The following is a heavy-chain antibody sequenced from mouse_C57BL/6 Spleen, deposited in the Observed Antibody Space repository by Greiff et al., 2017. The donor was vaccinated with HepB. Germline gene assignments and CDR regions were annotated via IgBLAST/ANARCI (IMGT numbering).Heavy chain of an antibody. V-gene: IGHV1-72*01. CDR3: ARFNYYGSSHSYAMDY. J-gene: IGHJ4*01. D-gene: IGHD1-1*01. CDR1: GYTFTSYW. CDR2: IDPNSGGT. Sequence: QVQLQQPGAELVKPGASVKLSCKASGYTFTSYWMPWVKQRPGRGLEWIGRIDPNSGGTKYNEKFKSKATLTGDKPSSTAYMQLSSLTSEDSAFYYGARFNYYGSSHSYAMDYWGQGTSVTVSS.